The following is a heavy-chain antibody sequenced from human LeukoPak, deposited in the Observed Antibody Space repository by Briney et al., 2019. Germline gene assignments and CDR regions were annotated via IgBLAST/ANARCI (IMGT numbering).Heavy chain of an antibody. D-gene: IGHD3-9*01. CDR2: ISGSGGST. Sequence: GGSLRLSCAASGFTFSSYAMSWVRQAPGKGLEWVSAISGSGGSTYYADSVKGRFTISRDNSKNTLYLQMNSLRAEDTAVYYCAKENYDTLTGYPRGYFDYWGQGTLVTVSS. J-gene: IGHJ4*02. V-gene: IGHV3-23*01. CDR1: GFTFSSYA. CDR3: AKENYDTLTGYPRGYFDY.